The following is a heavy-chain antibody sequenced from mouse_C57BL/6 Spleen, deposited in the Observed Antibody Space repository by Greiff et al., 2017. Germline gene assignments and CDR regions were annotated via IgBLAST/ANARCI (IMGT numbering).Heavy chain of an antibody. J-gene: IGHJ3*01. CDR3: ANYYDYAPWFAY. CDR1: GYSITSGYY. CDR2: ISYDGSN. D-gene: IGHD2-4*01. Sequence: EVKLQESGPGLVKPSQSLSLTCSVTGYSITSGYYWNWIRQFPGNKLEWMGYISYDGSNNYNPSLKNRISITRDTSKNQFFLKLNSVTTEDTATYYCANYYDYAPWFAYWGQGTLVTVSA. V-gene: IGHV3-6*01.